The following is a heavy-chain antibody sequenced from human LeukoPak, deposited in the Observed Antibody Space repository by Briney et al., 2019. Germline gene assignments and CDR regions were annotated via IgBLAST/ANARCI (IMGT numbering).Heavy chain of an antibody. CDR1: GFTFSSYE. V-gene: IGHV3-48*03. Sequence: GGSLRLSCAASGFTFSSYEMNWVRQAPGKGLEWVSYISSSGSTIYYADSVKGRFTISRDNAKNSLYLQMNSLRAEDTAVYYCARDFTPPYAFDYWGQGTLVTVSS. D-gene: IGHD3-16*01. CDR3: ARDFTPPYAFDY. J-gene: IGHJ4*02. CDR2: ISSSGSTI.